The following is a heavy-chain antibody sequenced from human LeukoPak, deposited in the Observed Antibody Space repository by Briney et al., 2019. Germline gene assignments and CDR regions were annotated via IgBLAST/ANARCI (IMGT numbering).Heavy chain of an antibody. J-gene: IGHJ4*02. CDR1: GFTFSSYA. V-gene: IGHV3-23*01. D-gene: IGHD6-6*01. CDR2: ISGSGGTT. Sequence: GGSLRLSCAASGFTFSSYAMSWVRQAPGKGLEWVSAISGSGGTTYYADSVRGRFTISRDNSKNTLYLQMDSVRAEDTAVYYCAKDGTFEYSSSSGFDYWGQGTLVTVSS. CDR3: AKDGTFEYSSSSGFDY.